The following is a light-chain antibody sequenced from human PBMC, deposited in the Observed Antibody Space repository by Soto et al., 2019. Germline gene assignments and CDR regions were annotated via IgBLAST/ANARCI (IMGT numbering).Light chain of an antibody. CDR3: QQRTDWDPYT. Sequence: EIVLTQSPATLSLSPGERATLSCRASQSVSSFLAWYQQKPGQAPRLLIYDASTRATGVPDRFSGSGSGTDFTLTISSLEPEDFAVYYCQQRTDWDPYTFGQGTKLEIK. CDR1: QSVSSF. V-gene: IGKV3-11*01. J-gene: IGKJ2*01. CDR2: DAS.